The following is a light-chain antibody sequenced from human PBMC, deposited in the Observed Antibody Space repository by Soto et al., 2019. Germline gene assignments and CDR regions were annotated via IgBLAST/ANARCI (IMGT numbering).Light chain of an antibody. J-gene: IGLJ1*01. V-gene: IGLV2-23*02. Sequence: QSALTQPVSVSGSPGQSITISCTGTSSDVGSYNLVSWYQQHPGKAPKLMIYEVSKRPSGVSNRFSGSKSGNTASLTISGLQAEDEADYYCCSYAGSSTLFGTGTKVTVL. CDR1: SSDVGSYNL. CDR3: CSYAGSSTL. CDR2: EVS.